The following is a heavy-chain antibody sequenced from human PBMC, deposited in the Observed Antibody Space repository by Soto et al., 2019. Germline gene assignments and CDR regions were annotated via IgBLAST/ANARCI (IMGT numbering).Heavy chain of an antibody. CDR2: IKYDGSQQ. V-gene: IGHV3-33*01. D-gene: IGHD1-26*01. CDR3: VRDPSWQLLRSDFDS. J-gene: IGHJ4*02. CDR1: GFIFRDYG. Sequence: QVQLVDSGGGVVQPGRSLRLSCTASGFIFRDYGMHWVRQPPGKGLEWVATIKYDGSQQYYADSVKGRFTISRDNSKNTPFLQMNSLTTDDTAVYYCVRDPSWQLLRSDFDSWGQGTLVTVSS.